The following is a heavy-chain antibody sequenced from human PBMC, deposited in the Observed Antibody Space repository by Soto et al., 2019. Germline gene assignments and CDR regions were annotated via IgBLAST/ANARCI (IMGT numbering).Heavy chain of an antibody. D-gene: IGHD3-10*01. CDR2: IDWDDDK. CDR3: ARIHIRHDYFYGMDV. J-gene: IGHJ6*04. V-gene: IGHV2-70*11. Sequence: SGPTLVNPTQTLTLTCTFSGFSLSTSGMCVSWTRQPPGKALEWLARIDWDDDKYYSTSLQTRLTISKDTSKNHVCLQMDKMDPVNTGTYYCARIHIRHDYFYGMDVWGKGSRVTVSS. CDR1: GFSLSTSGMC.